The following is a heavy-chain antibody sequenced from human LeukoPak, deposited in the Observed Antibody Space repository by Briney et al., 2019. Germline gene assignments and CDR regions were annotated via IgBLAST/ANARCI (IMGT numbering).Heavy chain of an antibody. J-gene: IGHJ6*02. Sequence: ASVKVSCKVSGYTLTELSMHWVRQAPGKGLEWMGGFDPEDGETIYAQKFQGRVTMTEDTSTDTAYMELSSLRSEDTAVYYCATPGVVPAAMGWYGMDVWGQGTTVTASS. CDR2: FDPEDGET. D-gene: IGHD2-2*01. V-gene: IGHV1-24*01. CDR1: GYTLTELS. CDR3: ATPGVVPAAMGWYGMDV.